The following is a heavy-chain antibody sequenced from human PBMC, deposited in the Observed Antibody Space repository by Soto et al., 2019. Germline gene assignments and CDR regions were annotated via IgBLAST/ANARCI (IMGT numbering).Heavy chain of an antibody. D-gene: IGHD2-21*02. V-gene: IGHV1-46*01. Sequence: QVQLMQSGAEVKKPGASVKVSCKASGDTFTDYYIHWVRQAPGQGLEWMGTVNPSGGHTTYAQHFLGRVTMTRDTSTSTLYMERTSLTSDDPAICYCARGGHVVVVTAALDYWGQGTLVTVSS. CDR1: GDTFTDYY. CDR3: ARGGHVVVVTAALDY. J-gene: IGHJ4*02. CDR2: VNPSGGHT.